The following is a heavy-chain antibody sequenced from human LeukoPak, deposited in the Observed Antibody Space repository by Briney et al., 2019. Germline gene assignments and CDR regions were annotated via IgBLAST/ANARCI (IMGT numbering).Heavy chain of an antibody. Sequence: ASVKVSCKASGYTFTGYYMHWVRQAPGQGLEWMGRINPNSGGTNYAQKFQGRVTMTRDTSISTAYMELSRLRSDDTAVYYCARDLETNKPELIFRFDPWGQGTLVTVSS. D-gene: IGHD1-14*01. V-gene: IGHV1-2*06. CDR3: ARDLETNKPELIFRFDP. J-gene: IGHJ5*02. CDR1: GYTFTGYY. CDR2: INPNSGGT.